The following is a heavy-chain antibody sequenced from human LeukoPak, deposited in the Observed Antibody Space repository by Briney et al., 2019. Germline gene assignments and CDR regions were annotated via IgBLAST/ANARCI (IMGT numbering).Heavy chain of an antibody. CDR3: ARGSGDTAMPHGFDY. D-gene: IGHD5-18*01. CDR1: GGSFSGYY. CDR2: INHSGST. V-gene: IGHV4-34*01. J-gene: IGHJ4*02. Sequence: SETLSLTCAVYGGSFSGYYWSWIRQPPGKGLEWIGEINHSGSTNYNPSLKSRVTISVDTSKNQFSLKLSSVTAADTAVYYCARGSGDTAMPHGFDYWGQGTLVTVPS.